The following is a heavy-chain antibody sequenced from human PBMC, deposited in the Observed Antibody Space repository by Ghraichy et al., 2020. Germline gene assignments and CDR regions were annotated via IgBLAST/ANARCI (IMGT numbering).Heavy chain of an antibody. D-gene: IGHD3-22*01. Sequence: SETLSLTCAVYGGSLSGYYWSWIRQPPGKGLEWIGEINHSGSTNYNPSLKSRITISVDTSTNQFSLKLSSVTAADTAVYYCARRRNPYYYDSRIGWFDPWGQGTLVTASS. CDR3: ARRRNPYYYDSRIGWFDP. J-gene: IGHJ5*02. CDR2: INHSGST. CDR1: GGSLSGYY. V-gene: IGHV4-34*01.